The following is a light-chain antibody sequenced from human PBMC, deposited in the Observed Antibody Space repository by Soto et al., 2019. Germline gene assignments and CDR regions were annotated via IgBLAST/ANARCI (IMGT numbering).Light chain of an antibody. V-gene: IGLV2-14*03. Sequence: QSALTQPASVSGSPGQSITISCTGTSSDIGAYNFVSWFQQHPGKAPKLMIYEVSNRPSGVSDRLSGSKSDNTASLTIAGVLAEDAADYCCTSFTSRTTGVFGGGTQLAVL. CDR3: TSFTSRTTGV. CDR2: EVS. J-gene: IGLJ3*02. CDR1: SSDIGAYNF.